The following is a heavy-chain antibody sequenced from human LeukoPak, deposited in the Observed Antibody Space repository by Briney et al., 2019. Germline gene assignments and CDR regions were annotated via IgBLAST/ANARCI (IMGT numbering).Heavy chain of an antibody. Sequence: PSETLSLTCSVSIGSLSSYYWSWIRQPPGKGLEWIGEINHSGSTNYNPSLKSRVTISVDTSKNQFSLKLSSVTAADTAVYYCARGSRGDSSGYYYSTPVDDFDYWGQGTLVTVSS. D-gene: IGHD3-22*01. CDR2: INHSGST. J-gene: IGHJ4*02. CDR1: IGSLSSYY. CDR3: ARGSRGDSSGYYYSTPVDDFDY. V-gene: IGHV4-34*01.